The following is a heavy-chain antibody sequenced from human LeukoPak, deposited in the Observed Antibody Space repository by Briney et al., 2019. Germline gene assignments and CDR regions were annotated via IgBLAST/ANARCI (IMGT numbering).Heavy chain of an antibody. J-gene: IGHJ4*02. CDR3: TRESSIAAAGAGLDY. CDR2: MNPNSGNT. CDR1: GYTFTSYD. D-gene: IGHD6-13*01. V-gene: IGHV1-8*01. Sequence: ASVKVSCKASGYTFTSYDINWVRQATGQGLEWMGWMNPNSGNTGYAQKFQGRVTMTRNTPISTAYMELSSLRSEDTAVYYCTRESSIAAAGAGLDYWGQGTLVTVSS.